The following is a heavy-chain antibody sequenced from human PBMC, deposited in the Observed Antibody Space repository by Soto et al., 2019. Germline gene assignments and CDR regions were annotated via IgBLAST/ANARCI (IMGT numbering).Heavy chain of an antibody. CDR1: GGSISSYY. D-gene: IGHD4-17*01. CDR2: IYYSGST. CDR3: ARRYGDAFDF. V-gene: IGHV4-59*08. J-gene: IGHJ4*02. Sequence: QVQLQESGPGLVKPSETLSLTCTVSGGSISSYYWSWIRQPPGKGLEWIGYIYYSGSTNYNPSLKRRVTLSVDTTKNQFSLKLSSVTAADTAVYYCARRYGDAFDFWGQGTLVTVSS.